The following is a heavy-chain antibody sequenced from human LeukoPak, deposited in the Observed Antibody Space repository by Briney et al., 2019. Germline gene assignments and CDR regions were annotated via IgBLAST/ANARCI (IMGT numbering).Heavy chain of an antibody. CDR3: ARDSSGQLLPDY. CDR1: GFTFSSYA. Sequence: PGASLRLSCAASGFTFSSYAMSWVRQAPGKGLEWVSAISGSGGSTYYADSVKGRFTISRDNSKNSLYLQMSSLRAEDTAVYYCARDSSGQLLPDYWGQGTLVTVSS. D-gene: IGHD1-26*01. V-gene: IGHV3-23*01. J-gene: IGHJ4*02. CDR2: ISGSGGST.